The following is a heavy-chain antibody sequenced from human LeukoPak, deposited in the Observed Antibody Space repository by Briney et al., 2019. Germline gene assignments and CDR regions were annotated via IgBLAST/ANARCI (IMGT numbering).Heavy chain of an antibody. Sequence: AASVKVSCKASGYTFTSYDFNWVRQATGQRPEWMGWMSPNSGDTGYAQKFQDRVTMTRNTSTSTAYMELSSLRSDDTAVYYCARGPPNWGYDYWGPGTLVTVSS. J-gene: IGHJ4*02. CDR1: GYTFTSYD. CDR2: MSPNSGDT. D-gene: IGHD7-27*01. V-gene: IGHV1-8*01. CDR3: ARGPPNWGYDY.